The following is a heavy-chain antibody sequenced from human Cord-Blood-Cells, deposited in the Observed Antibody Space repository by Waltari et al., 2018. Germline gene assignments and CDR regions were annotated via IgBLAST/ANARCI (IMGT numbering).Heavy chain of an antibody. D-gene: IGHD2-15*01. Sequence: QVQLVESGGGVVQPGRSLSLSCAASGFTFSSYGMPWVRRAPGKGLEWVAVISYDGSNKYYADSVKGRFTISRDNSKNTLYLQMNSLRAEDTAVYYCAKSYCSGGSCYFDYWGQGTLVTVSS. V-gene: IGHV3-30*18. CDR1: GFTFSSYG. CDR2: ISYDGSNK. CDR3: AKSYCSGGSCYFDY. J-gene: IGHJ4*02.